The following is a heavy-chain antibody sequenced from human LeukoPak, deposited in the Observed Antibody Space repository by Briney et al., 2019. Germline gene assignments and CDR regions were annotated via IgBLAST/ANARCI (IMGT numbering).Heavy chain of an antibody. Sequence: SSETLSLTCTVSGYSISSGYYWGWIRQPPGKGLEWVANIKQDGSEKYYVDSVKGRFTISRDNAKNSLYLQMNSLRAEDTAVYYYAELGITMIGGVWGKGTTVTISS. CDR2: IKQDGSEK. CDR1: GYSISSGYY. V-gene: IGHV3-7*01. CDR3: AELGITMIGGV. J-gene: IGHJ6*04. D-gene: IGHD3-10*02.